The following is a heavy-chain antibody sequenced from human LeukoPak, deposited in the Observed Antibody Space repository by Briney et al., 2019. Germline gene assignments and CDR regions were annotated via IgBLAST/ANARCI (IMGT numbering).Heavy chain of an antibody. V-gene: IGHV3-23*01. Sequence: PGGSLRLSCAASGFTFSSYGMSWVRQAPGKGLEWVSAISGSGGSTYYADSVKGRFTISRDNSKNTLYLQMNSLRAEDTAVYYCAKDWGTAMVNYYFDYWGQGTLVTVSS. J-gene: IGHJ4*02. CDR3: AKDWGTAMVNYYFDY. CDR2: ISGSGGST. CDR1: GFTFSSYG. D-gene: IGHD5-18*01.